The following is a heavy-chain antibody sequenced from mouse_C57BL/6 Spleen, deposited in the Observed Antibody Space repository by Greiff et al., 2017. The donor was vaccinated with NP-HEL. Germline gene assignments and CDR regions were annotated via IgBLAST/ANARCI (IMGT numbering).Heavy chain of an antibody. CDR2: IDPETGGT. D-gene: IGHD2-1*01. CDR3: TRYYGNSFAY. CDR1: GYTFTDYE. J-gene: IGHJ3*01. V-gene: IGHV1-15*01. Sequence: VKLQQSGAELVRPGASVTLSCKASGYTFTDYEMHWVKQTPVHGLEWIGAIDPETGGTAYNQKFKGKAILTADKSSSTAYMELRSLTSEDSAVYYCTRYYGNSFAYWGQGTLVTVSA.